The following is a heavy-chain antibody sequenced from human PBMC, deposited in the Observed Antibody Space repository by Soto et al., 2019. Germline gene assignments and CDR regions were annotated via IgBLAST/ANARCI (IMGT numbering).Heavy chain of an antibody. D-gene: IGHD6-13*01. CDR1: GFTFSNYW. CDR2: IKQDAREK. Sequence: GGSLRLSCAASGFTFSNYWMTWVRQAPGKGLEWVANIKQDAREKYYVDSVKGRFTTSRDNAKNSLYLQMNSLTTEDTAVYYCAREIASAGGSYFDYWGQGTLVTVSS. CDR3: AREIASAGGSYFDY. V-gene: IGHV3-7*03. J-gene: IGHJ4*02.